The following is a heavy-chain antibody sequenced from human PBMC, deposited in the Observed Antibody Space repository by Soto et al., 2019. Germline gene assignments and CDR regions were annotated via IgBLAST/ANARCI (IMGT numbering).Heavy chain of an antibody. J-gene: IGHJ4*02. D-gene: IGHD6-19*01. Sequence: QVQLVESGGGVVQPGRSLRLSCAASGFTFSSYGMHWVRQAPGKGLEWVAVIWYDGSNKYYADSVKGRFTISRDNSKNTLYLQMNSLRAEDTAVYYCVRDRQWLVPNYFDYWGQGTLVTVSS. CDR2: IWYDGSNK. CDR1: GFTFSSYG. V-gene: IGHV3-33*01. CDR3: VRDRQWLVPNYFDY.